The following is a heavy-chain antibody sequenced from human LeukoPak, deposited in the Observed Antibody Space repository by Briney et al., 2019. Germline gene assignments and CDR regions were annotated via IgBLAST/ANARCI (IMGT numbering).Heavy chain of an antibody. CDR3: ASSTPYSGSYYMVDAFDI. V-gene: IGHV6-1*01. CDR1: GDSVSSNSAA. D-gene: IGHD1-26*01. CDR2: TYYRSKWYN. Sequence: SQTLSLTCAISGDSVSSNSAAWNWIRQSPSRGLEWLGRTYYRSKWYNDYAVSVKGRITINPDTSKNQFSLQLNSVTPEDTAVYYCASSTPYSGSYYMVDAFDIWGQGTMVTVSS. J-gene: IGHJ3*02.